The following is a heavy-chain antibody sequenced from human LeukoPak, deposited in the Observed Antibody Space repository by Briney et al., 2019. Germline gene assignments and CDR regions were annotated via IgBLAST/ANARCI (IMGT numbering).Heavy chain of an antibody. CDR3: AGPAAGSFDY. CDR1: GGSISSYY. CDR2: IYYSGST. J-gene: IGHJ4*02. Sequence: SETLSLTCTVPGGSISSYYWSWIRQPPGKGLEWIGYIYYSGSTNYNPSLKSRVTISVDTSKNQFSLKLSSVTAADTAVYYCAGPAAGSFDYWGQGTLVTVSS. D-gene: IGHD6-13*01. V-gene: IGHV4-59*01.